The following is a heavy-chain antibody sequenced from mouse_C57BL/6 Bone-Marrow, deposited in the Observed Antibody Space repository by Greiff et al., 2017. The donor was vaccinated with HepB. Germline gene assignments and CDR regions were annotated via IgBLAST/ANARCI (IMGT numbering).Heavy chain of an antibody. CDR1: GYTFTSYW. J-gene: IGHJ4*01. V-gene: IGHV1-72*01. CDR3: ERERNGYDGLDY. Sequence: VQLQQSGGELVKPGASVTLSCKASGYTFTSYWMHWVKQRPGRGLEWIGRIDPNSGGTKYNEKFKSKATLTVDRASSTAYMQLSILTSEDSAVYYCERERNGYDGLDYWGQGTSVTVSS. D-gene: IGHD2-2*01. CDR2: IDPNSGGT.